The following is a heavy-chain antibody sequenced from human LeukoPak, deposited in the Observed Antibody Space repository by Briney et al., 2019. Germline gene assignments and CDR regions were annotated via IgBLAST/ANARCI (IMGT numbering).Heavy chain of an antibody. CDR3: TKYYGSGRYYFDY. V-gene: IGHV3-7*01. D-gene: IGHD3-10*01. CDR1: GFTFSSYW. CDR2: IKQDGSEK. Sequence: GGSLRLSCAASGFTFSSYWMSWVRQAPGKGLEWVANIKQDGSEKYYVDSVKGRFIISRDKAKNSLYLQMNGLRAEDTAVYYCTKYYGSGRYYFDYWGQGTLVTVSS. J-gene: IGHJ4*02.